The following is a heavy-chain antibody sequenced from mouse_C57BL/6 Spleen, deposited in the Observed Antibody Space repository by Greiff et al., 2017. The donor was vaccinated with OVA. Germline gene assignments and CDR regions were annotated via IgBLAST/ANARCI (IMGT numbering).Heavy chain of an antibody. V-gene: IGHV14-2*01. CDR2: IDPEDGET. Sequence: VQLQQSGAELVKPGASVKLSCTASGFNIKDYYMPWVKQRTEQGLEWIGRIDPEDGETKYAPKFQGKATITADTYSNTAYLQISSLPSVDTAVYYCANYDGGDFDYWGQGTPLTVSS. CDR1: GFNIKDYY. D-gene: IGHD2-4*01. CDR3: ANYDGGDFDY. J-gene: IGHJ2*01.